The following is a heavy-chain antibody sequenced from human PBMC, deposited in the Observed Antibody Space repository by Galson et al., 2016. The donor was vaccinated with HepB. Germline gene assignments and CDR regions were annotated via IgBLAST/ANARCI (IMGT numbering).Heavy chain of an antibody. Sequence: SLRLSCAASGFTFSTYAMTWVRQASRGGLEWVGRIRSKTDNYATTYAESVKGRFTISRDDSKNTAYLQMNSLKTEDTAIYYCTRPMYDTTGSASGNFDYWGQGTLVTVSS. D-gene: IGHD3-22*01. J-gene: IGHJ4*02. V-gene: IGHV3-73*01. CDR2: IRSKTDNYAT. CDR1: GFTFSTYA. CDR3: TRPMYDTTGSASGNFDY.